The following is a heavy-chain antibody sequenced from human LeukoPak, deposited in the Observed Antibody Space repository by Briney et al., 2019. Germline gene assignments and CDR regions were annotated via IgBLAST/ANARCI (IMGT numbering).Heavy chain of an antibody. D-gene: IGHD1-14*01. J-gene: IGHJ4*02. CDR2: IYSGGST. CDR1: GFTVSSNY. Sequence: GGSLRLSCVASGFTVSSNYMSWVRQAPGKGLEWVSVIYSGGSTNYADSVRGRFTISRDNSKNTLYLQMNSLRAEDTAVYYCAKDSRNLPFDYWGQGTLVTVSS. V-gene: IGHV3-53*01. CDR3: AKDSRNLPFDY.